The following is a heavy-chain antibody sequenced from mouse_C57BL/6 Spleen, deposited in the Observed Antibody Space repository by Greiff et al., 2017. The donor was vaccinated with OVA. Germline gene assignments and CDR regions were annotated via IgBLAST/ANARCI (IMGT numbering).Heavy chain of an antibody. V-gene: IGHV5-16*01. Sequence: EVKVVESEGGLVQPGSSMKLSCTASGFTFSDYYMAWVRQVPEKGLEWVANINYDGSSTYYLDSLKSRFIISRDNAKNILYLQMSSLKSEDTATYYCAREETAQGYAMDYWGQGTSVTVSS. CDR3: AREETAQGYAMDY. CDR2: INYDGSST. J-gene: IGHJ4*01. D-gene: IGHD3-2*02. CDR1: GFTFSDYY.